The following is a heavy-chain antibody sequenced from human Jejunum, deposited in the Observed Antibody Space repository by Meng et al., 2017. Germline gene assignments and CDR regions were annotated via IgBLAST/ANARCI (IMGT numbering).Heavy chain of an antibody. Sequence: QTPLEESGPTLVKPTQTLTLTCTLSGLSLTTSGVGVGWIRQPPGQALEWLALIYWDDDKRYNPSLRNRLAITKDTSKNQVVLTMTNMDSVDTATYYCAHRLAYSTNYNVGWFDPWGQGTLVTVSS. CDR3: AHRLAYSTNYNVGWFDP. J-gene: IGHJ5*02. V-gene: IGHV2-5*02. CDR2: IYWDDDK. D-gene: IGHD6-13*01. CDR1: GLSLTTSGVG.